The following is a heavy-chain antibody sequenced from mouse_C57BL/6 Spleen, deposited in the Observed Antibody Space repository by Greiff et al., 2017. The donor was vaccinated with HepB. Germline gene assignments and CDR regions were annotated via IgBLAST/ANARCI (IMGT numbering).Heavy chain of an antibody. V-gene: IGHV7-3*01. D-gene: IGHD4-1*01. CDR3: ARYTDWDEDYYAMDY. Sequence: EVKLMESGGGLVQPGGSLSLSCAASGFTFTDYYMSWVRQPPGKALEWLGFIRNKANGYTTEYSASVKGRFTISRDNSQSILYLQMNALRAEDSATYYCARYTDWDEDYYAMDYWGQGTSVTVSS. CDR2: IRNKANGYTT. CDR1: GFTFTDYY. J-gene: IGHJ4*01.